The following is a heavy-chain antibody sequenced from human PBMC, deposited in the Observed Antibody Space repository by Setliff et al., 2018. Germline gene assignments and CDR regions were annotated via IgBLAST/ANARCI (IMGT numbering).Heavy chain of an antibody. CDR2: IWHDGGNK. D-gene: IGHD2-15*01. J-gene: IGHJ4*02. CDR1: GFTFSNYR. CDR3: ARTCSGSGCYAGLES. Sequence: GGSLRLSCAASGFTFSNYRMHWVRQAPGKGLEWVAVIWHDGGNKYHADSVKGRFTISRGNSKNTLYLQMNSLRPEDTAVYYCARTCSGSGCYAGLESWGQGTPVTVSS. V-gene: IGHV3-33*08.